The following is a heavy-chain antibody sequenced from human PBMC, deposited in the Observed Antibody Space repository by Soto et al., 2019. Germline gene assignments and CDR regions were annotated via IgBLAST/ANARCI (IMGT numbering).Heavy chain of an antibody. CDR3: ARAPILVGVTTYEHYFDL. Sequence: ASVKVSCKASGGTFSNSVISWVRQAPGQGLEWVGGIIPIFGTPNYAQKFQGRVTIVADESTSTGFMELTSLRSEDTAVYYCARAPILVGVTTYEHYFDLWGQGTLVTVS. CDR2: IIPIFGTP. J-gene: IGHJ4*02. V-gene: IGHV1-69*13. CDR1: GGTFSNSV. D-gene: IGHD3-3*01.